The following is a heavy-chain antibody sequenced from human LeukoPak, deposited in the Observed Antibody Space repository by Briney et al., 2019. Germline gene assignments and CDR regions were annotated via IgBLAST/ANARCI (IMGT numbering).Heavy chain of an antibody. CDR3: AKRGSSSWTQFDY. V-gene: IGHV3-23*01. Sequence: GSLRLSCAASGFTFSSYAMSWVRQAPGKGLEWVSVISGGTGGSTYYADSVKGRFTISRDNSKNTLYLQMNSLRAEDTAVYYCAKRGSSSWTQFDYWGQGTLVTVSS. CDR2: ISGGTGGST. D-gene: IGHD6-13*01. CDR1: GFTFSSYA. J-gene: IGHJ4*02.